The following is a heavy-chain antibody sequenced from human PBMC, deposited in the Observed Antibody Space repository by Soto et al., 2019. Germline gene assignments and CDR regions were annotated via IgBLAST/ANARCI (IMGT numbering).Heavy chain of an antibody. CDR1: GYTFTNYA. CDR3: AGRDSNSGGFDY. V-gene: IGHV1-3*01. Sequence: QVQLVQSGAEVKKHGASVKVSCKPSGYTFTNYAMHWVRQAPGQRLEWMGWINAGNGSPDYSQKFQVKVTITRDTSASTSSRELSSLRAEDTAVYYCAGRDSNSGGFDYWGQVTRVTVSS. CDR2: INAGNGSP. D-gene: IGHD3-10*01. J-gene: IGHJ4*02.